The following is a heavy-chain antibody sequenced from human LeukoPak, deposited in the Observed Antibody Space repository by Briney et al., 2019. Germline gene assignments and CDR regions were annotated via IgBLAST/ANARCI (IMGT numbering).Heavy chain of an antibody. D-gene: IGHD6-13*01. CDR1: GFTFSSYA. CDR2: ISYDGSNK. V-gene: IGHV3-30*04. CDR3: ARDAAAGAEY. Sequence: PGRSLRLSCAASGFTFSSYAMHGVRQAPGKGLEWVAVISYDGSNKYYADAVQGRFTISRDNSKNTLYLQMNSLRAEDTAVYYCARDAAAGAEYWGQGTLVTVSS. J-gene: IGHJ4*02.